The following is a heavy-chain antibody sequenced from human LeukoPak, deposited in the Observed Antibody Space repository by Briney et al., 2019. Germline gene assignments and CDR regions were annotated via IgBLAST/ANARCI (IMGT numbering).Heavy chain of an antibody. CDR1: GGSISSYY. CDR3: AGHLSSIAANPFDY. CDR2: IYYSGST. V-gene: IGHV4-59*08. Sequence: SETLSLICTVSGGSISSYYWSWIRQPPGKGLEWIGYIYYSGSTNYNPSLKSRVTISVDTSKNQFSLKLSSVTAADTAVYYCAGHLSSIAANPFDYWGQGTLVTVSS. D-gene: IGHD6-6*01. J-gene: IGHJ4*02.